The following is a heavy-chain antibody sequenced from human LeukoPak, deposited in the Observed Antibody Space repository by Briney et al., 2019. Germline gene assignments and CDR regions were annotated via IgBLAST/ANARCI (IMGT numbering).Heavy chain of an antibody. J-gene: IGHJ4*02. D-gene: IGHD5-24*01. CDR1: GFTFSSYA. CDR2: IHDRGGGT. V-gene: IGHV3-23*01. Sequence: GGSLRLSCAASGFTFSSYAMSWVRQAPGKGLEWVSGIHDRGGGTYYADSVKGRFTISRDNSKNTLYLQMNSLRAEDTAVYYCAKSPRDGYNLFDYWGQGTLVTVSS. CDR3: AKSPRDGYNLFDY.